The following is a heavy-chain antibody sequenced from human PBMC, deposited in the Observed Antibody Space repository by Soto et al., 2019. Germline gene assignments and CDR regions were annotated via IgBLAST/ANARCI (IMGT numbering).Heavy chain of an antibody. D-gene: IGHD3-10*01. CDR3: ARVKKDYYGSGSYYNSGYYFDY. Sequence: QVQLVQSGAEVKKPGASVKVSCKASGYTFTSYGISWVRQAPGQGLEWMGWISAYNGNTNYAQKLQGRVTMTTDTSTSTAYMELRSLRSDDTAVYYCARVKKDYYGSGSYYNSGYYFDYWGQGTLVTVSS. CDR2: ISAYNGNT. V-gene: IGHV1-18*01. CDR1: GYTFTSYG. J-gene: IGHJ4*02.